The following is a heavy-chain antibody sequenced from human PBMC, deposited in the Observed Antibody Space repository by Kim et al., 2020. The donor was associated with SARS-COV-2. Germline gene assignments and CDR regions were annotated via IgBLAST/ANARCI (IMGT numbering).Heavy chain of an antibody. CDR3: ARDRVTTWTIPYYYYGMDV. CDR2: ISSSSSYI. Sequence: GGSLRLSCAASGFTFSSYSMNWVRQAPGKGLEWVSSISSSSSYIYYADSVKGRFTISRDNAKNSLYLQMNSLRAEDTAVYYCARDRVTTWTIPYYYYGMDVWSQGTTVTVSS. J-gene: IGHJ6*02. V-gene: IGHV3-21*01. D-gene: IGHD4-17*01. CDR1: GFTFSSYS.